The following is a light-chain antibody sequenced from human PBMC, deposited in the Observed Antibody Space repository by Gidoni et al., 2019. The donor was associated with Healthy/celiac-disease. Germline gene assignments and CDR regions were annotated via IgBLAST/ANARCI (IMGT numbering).Light chain of an antibody. J-gene: IGKJ5*01. Sequence: EIVMTQSPAPLSVSPGERATLSCRARQSVSSNLAWYQQKPGQAPRLLIYGASTRVTGIPARFSGSGSGTEFTLTISSLQSEDFAVYYCQQYNNWITFGQGTRLEIK. CDR1: QSVSSN. CDR3: QQYNNWIT. CDR2: GAS. V-gene: IGKV3-15*01.